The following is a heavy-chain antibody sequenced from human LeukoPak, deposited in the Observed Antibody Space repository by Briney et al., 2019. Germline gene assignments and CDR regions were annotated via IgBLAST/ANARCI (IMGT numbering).Heavy chain of an antibody. D-gene: IGHD2-2*03. V-gene: IGHV3-23*01. CDR3: ATLGYCTSTSCSLVH. CDR2: ISDSIGST. CDR1: GFPFSSYV. Sequence: GGSLRLSCAASGFPFSSYVMGWVRQAPGKGLEWVSTISDSIGSTYYADSVKGRFTISRDNSKNSLYLQMNSLRAEDTAVYYCATLGYCTSTSCSLVHWGQGTLVTVSS. J-gene: IGHJ4*02.